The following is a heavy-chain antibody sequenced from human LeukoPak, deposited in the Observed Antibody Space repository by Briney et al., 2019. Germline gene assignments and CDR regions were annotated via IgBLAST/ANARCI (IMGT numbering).Heavy chain of an antibody. J-gene: IGHJ6*03. CDR2: IGGSGDST. CDR1: GFTFNKGA. Sequence: PGGSLRLSCAASGFTFNKGAMSWVRQAPGKGLEWVSAIGGSGDSTYYADSVKGRFTISRDQSKNTLYLQMNSLRAEDTAVYYCAKDPTYYYYYMDVWGKGTTVTVSS. V-gene: IGHV3-23*01. CDR3: AKDPTYYYYYMDV.